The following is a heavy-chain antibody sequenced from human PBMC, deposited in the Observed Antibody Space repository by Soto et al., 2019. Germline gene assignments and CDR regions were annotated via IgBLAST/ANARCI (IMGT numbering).Heavy chain of an antibody. D-gene: IGHD2-2*01. CDR2: INHSGST. CDR3: ARLLGYCSSTSCLPLGDSDY. Sequence: SETLSLTCAVYGGSFSGYYWSWIRQPPGKGLEWIGEINHSGSTNYNPSLKSRVTISVDTSKNQFSLKLSSVTAADTAVYYCARLLGYCSSTSCLPLGDSDYWGQGTLVTVSS. J-gene: IGHJ4*02. CDR1: GGSFSGYY. V-gene: IGHV4-34*01.